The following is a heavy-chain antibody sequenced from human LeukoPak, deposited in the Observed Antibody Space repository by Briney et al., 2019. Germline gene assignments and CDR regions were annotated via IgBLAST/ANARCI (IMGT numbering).Heavy chain of an antibody. D-gene: IGHD3-22*01. CDR3: ARGWAEAGYDNGTRNYHPGGMDV. J-gene: IGHJ6*02. CDR1: GYTLTSYD. CDR2: MNPISGNT. V-gene: IGHV1-8*01. Sequence: ASVKVSCKASGYTLTSYDINWVRQATGQGLEWMGWMNPISGNTGYAQKFQGRVNMTRSTSISTAYKELGSLRSEDTAVYYCARGWAEAGYDNGTRNYHPGGMDVWGQGTTVTVSS.